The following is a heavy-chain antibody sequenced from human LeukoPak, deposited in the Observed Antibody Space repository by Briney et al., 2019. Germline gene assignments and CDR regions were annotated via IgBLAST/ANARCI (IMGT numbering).Heavy chain of an antibody. CDR1: GFDFGDFA. V-gene: IGHV3-49*04. Sequence: GGSLRLSCAASGFDFGDFAMSWVRQVPGKGLEWVGLIRSATYGATTEYAASVKGRFSISRDDSKNIAYLQMDNLKTADTGVYYCVREALWCSTSCFYFDHWGQGALVTVSS. D-gene: IGHD2-2*01. CDR2: IRSATYGATT. J-gene: IGHJ4*02. CDR3: VREALWCSTSCFYFDH.